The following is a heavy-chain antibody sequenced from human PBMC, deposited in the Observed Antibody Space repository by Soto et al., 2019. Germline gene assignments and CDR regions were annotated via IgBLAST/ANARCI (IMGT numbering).Heavy chain of an antibody. CDR2: IYYSGST. CDR3: ARGFTMVRGVNRFDY. Sequence: SETLSLTCAVYGGSFSGYYWTWIRQPPGKGLEWIGYIYYSGSTNYNPSLKSRVTISVDTSKNQFSLKLSSVTAADTAVYYCARGFTMVRGVNRFDYWGQGTLVTVSS. J-gene: IGHJ4*02. CDR1: GGSFSGYY. D-gene: IGHD3-10*01. V-gene: IGHV4-59*12.